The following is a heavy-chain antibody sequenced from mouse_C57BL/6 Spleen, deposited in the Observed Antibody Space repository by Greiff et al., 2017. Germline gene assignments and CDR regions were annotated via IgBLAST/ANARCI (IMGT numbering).Heavy chain of an antibody. CDR2: ISNKANNHAT. Sequence: EVLLVESGGGLVQPGGSMKLSCAASGFTFSDAWMDWVSQSPEKGLEWVAEISNKANNHATYYAESVKGRFTISRDDSKSSVNRQMNSLRAEDTGIYYCTRSSPAWFAYWGQGTLVTVSA. CDR1: GFTFSDAW. CDR3: TRSSPAWFAY. J-gene: IGHJ3*01. V-gene: IGHV6-6*01. D-gene: IGHD1-1*01.